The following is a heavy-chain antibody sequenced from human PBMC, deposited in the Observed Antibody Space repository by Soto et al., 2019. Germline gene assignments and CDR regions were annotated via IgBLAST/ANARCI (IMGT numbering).Heavy chain of an antibody. CDR1: GYTFTSYY. Sequence: ASGKVCCKASGYTFTSYYMHWVRQAPGQGLEWMGIIDGRDGTTRYAEKFQGRVSMTRDTSTNTVYMELNSLRSEDRAVYYCSRGRGGGYVLDNWGQGTLVAVSA. CDR3: SRGRGGGYVLDN. D-gene: IGHD1-26*01. CDR2: IDGRDGTT. J-gene: IGHJ4*02. V-gene: IGHV1-46*01.